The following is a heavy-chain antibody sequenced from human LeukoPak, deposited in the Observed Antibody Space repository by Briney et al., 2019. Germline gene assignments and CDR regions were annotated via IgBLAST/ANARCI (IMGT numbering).Heavy chain of an antibody. V-gene: IGHV4-4*07. CDR3: AKNGQSGFSFDP. CDR1: GGSISSYY. CDR2: IYTSGST. Sequence: SETLSLTCTVSGGSISSYYWSWIRQPAGKGLEWIGRIYTSGSTNYNPSLKSRVTMSVDTSKNRFSLKLNSVTAADTAVYYCAKNGQSGFSFDPWGQGTLVTVSS. J-gene: IGHJ5*02. D-gene: IGHD2-8*01.